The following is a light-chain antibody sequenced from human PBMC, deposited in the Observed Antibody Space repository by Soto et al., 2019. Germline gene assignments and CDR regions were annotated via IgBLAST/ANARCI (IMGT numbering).Light chain of an antibody. Sequence: DIVLTQSPGTLSLSPGERATLSCRASQSVSSNYLAWYQQRPGQAPRRLIYGASTRATGIPDRFSGSGSGTDFTLTISRLEPEDFAVYYCQRYGSLSWTFGQGTKVEI. J-gene: IGKJ1*01. CDR1: QSVSSNY. CDR2: GAS. V-gene: IGKV3-20*01. CDR3: QRYGSLSWT.